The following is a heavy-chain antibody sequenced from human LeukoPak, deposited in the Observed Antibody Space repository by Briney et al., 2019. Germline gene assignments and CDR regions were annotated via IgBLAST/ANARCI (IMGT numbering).Heavy chain of an antibody. J-gene: IGHJ4*02. CDR3: TRDHITSWQIDF. CDR1: GFTFSSYG. CDR2: ISYDGSNK. V-gene: IGHV3-33*05. Sequence: GGSLRLSCAASGFTFSSYGMHWVRQAPGKGLEWVAVISYDGSNKYYADSVKGRFTISRGNSKNTVSLQMNSLRVEDTAVYYCTRDHITSWQIDFWGQGTMVTVSS. D-gene: IGHD2-2*01.